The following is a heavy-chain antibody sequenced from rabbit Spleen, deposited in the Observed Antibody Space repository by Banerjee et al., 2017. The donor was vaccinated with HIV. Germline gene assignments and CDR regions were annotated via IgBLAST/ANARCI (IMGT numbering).Heavy chain of an antibody. V-gene: IGHV1S40*01. CDR1: GFSFSDRDV. CDR2: INTATAKS. Sequence: QSLEESGGDLVKPGASLTLTCKASGFSFSDRDVMCWVRQAPGKGLEWIACINTATAKSVYASWAKGRFTISKTSSTTVTLQMTSLTAADTATYFCARDTGSSFSSYGMDLWGPGTLVTVS. J-gene: IGHJ6*01. D-gene: IGHD8-1*01. CDR3: ARDTGSSFSSYGMDL.